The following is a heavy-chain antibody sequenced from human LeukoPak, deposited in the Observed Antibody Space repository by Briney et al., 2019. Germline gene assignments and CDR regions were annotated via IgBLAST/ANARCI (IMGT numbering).Heavy chain of an antibody. V-gene: IGHV3-33*01. J-gene: IGHJ4*02. CDR2: IWYDGSNK. CDR1: GFTFRSYG. Sequence: GGSLRLSGAASGFTFRSYGMQWVRQAPGKGLEWVAIIWYDGSNKYYSDSVKGRFTISRDNSKNTLYLQMNSLGAEDTAVYYCARVAGHDIRGLITYYFDDWGQGTLVTVSS. D-gene: IGHD3-10*01. CDR3: ARVAGHDIRGLITYYFDD.